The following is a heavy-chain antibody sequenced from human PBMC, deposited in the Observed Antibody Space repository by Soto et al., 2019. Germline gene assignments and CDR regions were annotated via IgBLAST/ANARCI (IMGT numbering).Heavy chain of an antibody. D-gene: IGHD6-19*01. V-gene: IGHV3-7*01. CDR2: IKQDGSEK. CDR3: VQLAGSSGWYLTEYFHH. J-gene: IGHJ1*01. CDR1: GFTFSSYW. Sequence: HPGGSLRLSCAASGFTFSSYWMSWVRQAPGKGLEWVANIKQDGSEKYYVDSVKGRFTISRDNAKNSLYLQMNSLRAEDTAVYYCVQLAGSSGWYLTEYFHHWRQGPLVTVSS.